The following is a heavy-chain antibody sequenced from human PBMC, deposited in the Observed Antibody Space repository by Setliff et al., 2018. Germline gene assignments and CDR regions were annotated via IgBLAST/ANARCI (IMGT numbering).Heavy chain of an antibody. Sequence: PGGSLRLSCAASGFTFVSYALSWVRQTPGQGLEWVSGISGLGSNTYYADSVKGRFTISRDNSKNTVYLQMNSLRAEDTAVYYCARGRPDYHYDSSGPSYYYYMDVWGAGTMVTVSS. D-gene: IGHD3-22*01. CDR2: ISGLGSNT. V-gene: IGHV3-23*01. J-gene: IGHJ6*03. CDR3: ARGRPDYHYDSSGPSYYYYMDV. CDR1: GFTFVSYA.